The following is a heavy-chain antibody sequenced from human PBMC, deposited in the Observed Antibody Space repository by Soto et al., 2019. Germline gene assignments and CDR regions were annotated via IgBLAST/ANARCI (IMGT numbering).Heavy chain of an antibody. J-gene: IGHJ3*02. V-gene: IGHV3-48*03. CDR3: ARVLPPSGYSSSWYAFDI. D-gene: IGHD6-13*01. CDR1: GFTFSSYE. Sequence: GGSLRLSCAASGFTFSSYEMNWVRQAPGKGLEWVSYISSSGSTIYYADSVKGRFTISRDNAKNSLYLQMNSLRAEDTAVYYCARVLPPSGYSSSWYAFDIWGQGTMVTVSS. CDR2: ISSSGSTI.